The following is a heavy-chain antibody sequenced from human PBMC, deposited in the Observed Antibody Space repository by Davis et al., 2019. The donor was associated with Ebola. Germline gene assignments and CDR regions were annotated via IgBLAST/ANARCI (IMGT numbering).Heavy chain of an antibody. CDR3: ARALVRTTVVTGFDY. CDR2: INAGNGNT. V-gene: IGHV1-3*01. J-gene: IGHJ4*02. D-gene: IGHD4-23*01. CDR1: GYTFTSYA. Sequence: AASVKVSCKASGYTFTSYAMHWVRQAPGQRLEWMGWINAGNGNTKYSQKFQGRVTITRDTSASTAYMELSSLRSEDTAVYYCARALVRTTVVTGFDYWGQGTLVTVSS.